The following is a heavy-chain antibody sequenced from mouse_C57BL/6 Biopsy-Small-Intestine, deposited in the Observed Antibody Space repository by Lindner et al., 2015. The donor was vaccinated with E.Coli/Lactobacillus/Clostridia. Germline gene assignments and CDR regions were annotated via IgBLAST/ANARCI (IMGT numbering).Heavy chain of an antibody. CDR3: ARRAMDY. Sequence: VQLQESGGGLVKPGGSLTLSCAASGFTFSDYGMHWVRQAPEKGLEWVAYISSGSSTIYYADTVKGRFTISRDNAKNTLFLQMTSLRSEDTAIYYCARRAMDYWGQGTSVTVSS. CDR2: ISSGSSTI. CDR1: GFTFSDYG. V-gene: IGHV5-17*01. J-gene: IGHJ4*01.